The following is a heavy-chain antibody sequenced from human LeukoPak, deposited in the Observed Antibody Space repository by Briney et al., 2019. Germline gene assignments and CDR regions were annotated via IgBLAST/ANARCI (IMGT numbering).Heavy chain of an antibody. CDR2: FDPEDGET. CDR3: ATRAAAGMGGYFDY. Sequence: ASVKVSCKASGYTFTGYYMHWVRQAPGKGLEWMGGFDPEDGETIYAQKFQGRVTMTEDTSTDTAYMELSSLRSEDTAVYYCATRAAAGMGGYFDYWGQGTLVTVSS. V-gene: IGHV1-24*01. D-gene: IGHD6-13*01. CDR1: GYTFTGYY. J-gene: IGHJ4*02.